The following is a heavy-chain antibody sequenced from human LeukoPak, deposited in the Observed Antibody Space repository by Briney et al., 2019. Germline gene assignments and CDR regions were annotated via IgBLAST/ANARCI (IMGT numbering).Heavy chain of an antibody. CDR3: ARGTRFITVAGTSLSFDP. D-gene: IGHD6-19*01. Sequence: GGSLRLSCAVSGFTSSSYTMNWVRQAPGKGLEYVSGISANGGRTYYANSVKGRFTISRDNSKNTLYLHLGSLRPEDMAVYYCARGTRFITVAGTSLSFDPWGQGILVIVSS. J-gene: IGHJ5*02. CDR1: GFTSSSYT. CDR2: ISANGGRT. V-gene: IGHV3-64*01.